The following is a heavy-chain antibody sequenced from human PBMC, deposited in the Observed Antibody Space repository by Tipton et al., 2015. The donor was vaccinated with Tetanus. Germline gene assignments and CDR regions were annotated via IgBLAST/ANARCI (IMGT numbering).Heavy chain of an antibody. CDR1: GGSLSRYY. CDR3: ARDELFFSGGEDHAAFDI. V-gene: IGHV4-34*01. Sequence: SLTCAVYGGSLSRYYWTWIRQPPGKGLEWIGEVDDSGSTHYNPSLKSRVTISVDTSKNQFSLKLTSVTTADTAVYFCARDELFFSGGEDHAAFDIWGQGTLVTVSS. CDR2: VDDSGST. D-gene: IGHD3-10*01. J-gene: IGHJ3*02.